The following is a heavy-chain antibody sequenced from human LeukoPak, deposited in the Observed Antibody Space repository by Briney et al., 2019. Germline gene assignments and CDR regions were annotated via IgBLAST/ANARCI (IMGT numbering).Heavy chain of an antibody. V-gene: IGHV1-18*01. CDR2: ISAYNGNT. CDR3: ARVPGSYYDFWSGYSNLDY. D-gene: IGHD3-3*01. J-gene: IGHJ4*02. Sequence: GASVKVSCKASGYTFTSYGIRWVRQAPGQGLEWMGWISAYNGNTSYAQKLQGRVTMTTDTSTSTAYMELRSLRSDDTAVYYCARVPGSYYDFWSGYSNLDYWGQGTLVTVSS. CDR1: GYTFTSYG.